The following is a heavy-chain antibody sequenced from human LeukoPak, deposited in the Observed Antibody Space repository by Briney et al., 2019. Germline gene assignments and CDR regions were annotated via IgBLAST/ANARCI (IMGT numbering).Heavy chain of an antibody. D-gene: IGHD3-16*01. CDR1: GGSFSGYY. V-gene: IGHV4-34*01. CDR2: INHSGST. CDR3: ARHRVWGEHYYYYGMDV. J-gene: IGHJ6*02. Sequence: PSETLSLTCAVYGGSFSGYYWSWIRQPPGKGLEWIGEINHSGSTNYNPSLKSRVTISVDTSKNQFSLKLSSVTAADTAVYYCARHRVWGEHYYYYGMDVWGQGTTVTVSS.